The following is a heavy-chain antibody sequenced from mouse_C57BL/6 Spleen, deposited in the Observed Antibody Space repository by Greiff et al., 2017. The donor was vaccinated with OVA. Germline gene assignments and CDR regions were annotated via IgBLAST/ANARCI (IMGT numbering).Heavy chain of an antibody. CDR2: INPNNGGT. CDR1: GYTFTDYY. D-gene: IGHD2-3*01. CDR3: ARRRGGYYVNFDY. J-gene: IGHJ2*01. Sequence: EVQLQQSGPELVKPGASVKISCKASGYTFTDYYMNWVKQSHGKSLEWIGDINPNNGGTSYNQKFKGKATLTVDKSSSTAYMELRSLTSEDSAVYYYARRRGGYYVNFDYWGQGTTLTVSS. V-gene: IGHV1-26*01.